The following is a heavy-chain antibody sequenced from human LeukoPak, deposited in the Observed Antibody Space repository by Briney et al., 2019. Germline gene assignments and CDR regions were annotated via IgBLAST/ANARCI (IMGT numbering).Heavy chain of an antibody. V-gene: IGHV3-23*01. CDR2: ISGSGGST. CDR1: GFTFSSYA. J-gene: IGHJ4*02. CDR3: AKSYRGARGKGDFFDY. D-gene: IGHD3-16*01. Sequence: RTGGSLRLSCAASGFTFSSYAMSWVRQAPGKGLEWVSAISGSGGSTYYADSVKGRFTISRDNSKNTLYLQMNSLRAEVTAVYYCAKSYRGARGKGDFFDYWGQGTLVTVSS.